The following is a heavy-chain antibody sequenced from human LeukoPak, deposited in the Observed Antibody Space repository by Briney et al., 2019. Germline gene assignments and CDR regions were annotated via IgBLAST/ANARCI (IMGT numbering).Heavy chain of an antibody. D-gene: IGHD3-3*02. CDR2: IKQDGSEK. Sequence: GGSLRLSCAASGFTFSSYWMSWVRQAPGKGLEWVANIKQDGSEKYYVDSVKGRFTISRDNAKNSLYLQMNSLRAEDTAVYYCARVHSIFGVVMHYFDYWGQGTLVTVSS. V-gene: IGHV3-7*01. CDR3: ARVHSIFGVVMHYFDY. CDR1: GFTFSSYW. J-gene: IGHJ4*02.